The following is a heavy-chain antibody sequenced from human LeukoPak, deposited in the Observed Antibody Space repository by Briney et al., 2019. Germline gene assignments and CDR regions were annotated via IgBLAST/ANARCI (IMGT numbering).Heavy chain of an antibody. V-gene: IGHV1-2*02. Sequence: ASVKVSCKASGYSFTAYSIVWVRQAPGQGLEWMGWIHPHSGGTEYVKRFQGRVTMTRDTAISTAYMEVNSLGNDDAAVYYCARLGTGYSLSYWGQGTQVMVS. CDR2: IHPHSGGT. CDR3: ARLGTGYSLSY. J-gene: IGHJ4*02. CDR1: GYSFTAYS. D-gene: IGHD5-18*01.